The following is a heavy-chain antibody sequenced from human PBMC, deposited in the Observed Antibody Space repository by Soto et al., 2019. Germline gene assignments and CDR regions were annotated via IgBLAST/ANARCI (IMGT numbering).Heavy chain of an antibody. V-gene: IGHV1-3*01. Sequence: QVQLVQSGAEVKKPGASVKVSCKASGYTCTSYAMHWVRQAPGQRLEWMGWINAGNGNTKYSQKFQGRVTITRDTSASTAYMELSSLRSVDTAVYYCARGRGSLYYFDYWGEGTLVTVSS. CDR3: ARGRGSLYYFDY. CDR2: INAGNGNT. J-gene: IGHJ4*02. D-gene: IGHD1-26*01. CDR1: GYTCTSYA.